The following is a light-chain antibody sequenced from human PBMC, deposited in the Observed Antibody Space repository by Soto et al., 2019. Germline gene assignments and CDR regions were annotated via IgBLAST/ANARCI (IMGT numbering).Light chain of an antibody. J-gene: IGKJ1*01. CDR1: QSINFY. CDR3: QQYNSYSTWT. Sequence: DIQMTQSPSTLSASVGDRVTITCRASQSINFYLAWYQQKAGKAPKVLIWNAYTLESGVTSRFSGSGSGTEFALTISSLQPDDFATYYCQQYNSYSTWTFGQGTKVEIK. V-gene: IGKV1-5*01. CDR2: NAY.